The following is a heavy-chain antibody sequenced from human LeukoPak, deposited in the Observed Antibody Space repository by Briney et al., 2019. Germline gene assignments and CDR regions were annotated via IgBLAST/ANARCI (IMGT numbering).Heavy chain of an antibody. J-gene: IGHJ2*01. CDR1: GGSISSYY. V-gene: IGHV4-59*01. CDR3: ARSRWFGMATTPNWYFDL. Sequence: SETLSLTCTVSGGSISSYYWSWIRQPPGKGLEWIGYFYYSGSTNYNPSLKSRVTISVDTSKNQFSLKLSSVTAADTAVYYCARSRWFGMATTPNWYFDLWGRGTLVTVSS. CDR2: FYYSGST. D-gene: IGHD5-24*01.